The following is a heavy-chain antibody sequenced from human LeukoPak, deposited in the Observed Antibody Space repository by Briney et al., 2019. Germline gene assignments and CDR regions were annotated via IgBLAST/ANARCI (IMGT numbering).Heavy chain of an antibody. CDR2: IRYDGSKK. Sequence: GGSLRLSCAASGFSFSTYGMHWVRQAPGKGLEWVAHIRYDGSKKDYADSAKGRFTISRENTKNTLYMQMDSLRARDTAVYYCAKDPCSSTTCYASLNYWGQGTLVTVSS. CDR1: GFSFSTYG. J-gene: IGHJ4*02. D-gene: IGHD2-2*01. V-gene: IGHV3-30*02. CDR3: AKDPCSSTTCYASLNY.